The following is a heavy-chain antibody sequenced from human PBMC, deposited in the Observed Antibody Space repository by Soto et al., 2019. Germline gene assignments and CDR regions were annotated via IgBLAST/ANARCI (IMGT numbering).Heavy chain of an antibody. V-gene: IGHV3-11*01. CDR1: GFTFSDYY. J-gene: IGHJ4*02. Sequence: GESLKISCAASGFTFSDYYMSWIRQAPGKGLEWVSYISSSGSTIYYADSVKGRFTISRDNAKNSLYLQMNSLRAEDTAVYYCARDQLEWLVRAGLRYFDYWGQGTLVTVSS. CDR2: ISSSGSTI. D-gene: IGHD6-19*01. CDR3: ARDQLEWLVRAGLRYFDY.